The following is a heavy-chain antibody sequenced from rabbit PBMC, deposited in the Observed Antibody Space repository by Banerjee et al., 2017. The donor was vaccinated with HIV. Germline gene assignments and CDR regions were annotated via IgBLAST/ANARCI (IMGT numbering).Heavy chain of an antibody. Sequence: QSLQESGGGLFQPGGSLALTCKASGFSLSNNYYMCWVRQAPGKGLEWIACIYTGSDNAGYASWAKGRFTISKTSSTTVTLQLNSLTAADTATYFCARDLAGVAGWNFNLWGPGTLVTVS. CDR1: GFSLSNNYY. J-gene: IGHJ4*01. CDR3: ARDLAGVAGWNFNL. D-gene: IGHD4-1*01. V-gene: IGHV1S40*01. CDR2: IYTGSDNA.